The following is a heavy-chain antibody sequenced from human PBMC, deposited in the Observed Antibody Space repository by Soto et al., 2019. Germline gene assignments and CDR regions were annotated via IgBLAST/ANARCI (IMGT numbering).Heavy chain of an antibody. CDR1: GGSISNGGYY. V-gene: IGHV4-31*03. D-gene: IGHD6-19*01. CDR3: ARVGYSSGRCGD. Sequence: QVQLQESGPGLVKPSQTLSLTCTVSGGSISNGGYYWSWIRQHPGKGLEWIGYIFYTGNTYYNPSITSRVTISLDTSKNQFSLRLTSVTAADTAVYFCARVGYSSGRCGDWGQGTLVTVSS. CDR2: IFYTGNT. J-gene: IGHJ4*02.